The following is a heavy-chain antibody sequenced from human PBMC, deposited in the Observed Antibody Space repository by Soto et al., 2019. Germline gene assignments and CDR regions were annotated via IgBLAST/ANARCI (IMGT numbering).Heavy chain of an antibody. CDR1: GFTFRSYG. J-gene: IGHJ6*02. D-gene: IGHD2-2*01. Sequence: GGSLRLSFAASGFTFRSYGMQWGRQSPGRGLEWVTVISYDGGNKYYADSVKGRFTISRDNSRNTLYLQMNSLRPEDAAVYYCVKSLGCCSSSSCYRDYYYYYGMDVWGQGTTVTVPS. V-gene: IGHV3-30*18. CDR2: ISYDGGNK. CDR3: VKSLGCCSSSSCYRDYYYYYGMDV.